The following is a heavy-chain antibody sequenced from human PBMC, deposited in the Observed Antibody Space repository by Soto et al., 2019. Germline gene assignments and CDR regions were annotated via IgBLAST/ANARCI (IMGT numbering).Heavy chain of an antibody. Sequence: GSLRLSCAASGFTFSSYTMTWVRQAPGKGLEWVSVISGSGGSTYYADSVKGRFTISRDNSKNTLYLQMNSLRAEDTAVYYCARDLLGYCGVDCFPLDVWGQGSSVPVSS. J-gene: IGHJ6*02. V-gene: IGHV3-23*01. CDR3: ARDLLGYCGVDCFPLDV. CDR2: ISGSGGST. D-gene: IGHD2-21*02. CDR1: GFTFSSYT.